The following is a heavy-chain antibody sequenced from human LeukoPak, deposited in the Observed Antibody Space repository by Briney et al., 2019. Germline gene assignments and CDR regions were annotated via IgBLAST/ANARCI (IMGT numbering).Heavy chain of an antibody. CDR3: ATRSYYYGSGLDDY. D-gene: IGHD3-10*01. V-gene: IGHV4-34*01. CDR1: GGSFSGYY. Sequence: PSETLSLTCAVYGGSFSGYYWSWIRQPPGKGLEWIGEINHSGSTNYNPSLKSRVTISVDTSKNQFSLKLSSVTAADRAVYYCATRSYYYGSGLDDYWGQGTLVTVSS. J-gene: IGHJ4*02. CDR2: INHSGST.